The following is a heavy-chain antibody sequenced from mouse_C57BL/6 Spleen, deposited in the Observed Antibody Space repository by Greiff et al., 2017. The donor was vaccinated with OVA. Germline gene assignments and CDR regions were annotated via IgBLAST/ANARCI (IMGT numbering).Heavy chain of an antibody. J-gene: IGHJ2*01. CDR3: ARASGTRGYCDY. CDR2: ISYSGST. Sequence: VQLQQSGPGMVKPSQSLSLTCTVTGYSITSGYDWHWIRHFPGNKLEWMGYISYSGSTNYNPSLKSRISITHDTSKNHFFLKLNSVTTEDTATYYCARASGTRGYCDYWGQGTTLTVSS. V-gene: IGHV3-1*01. CDR1: GYSITSGYD. D-gene: IGHD4-1*01.